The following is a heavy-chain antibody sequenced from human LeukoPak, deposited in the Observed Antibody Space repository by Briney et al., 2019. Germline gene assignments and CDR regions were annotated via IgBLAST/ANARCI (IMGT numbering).Heavy chain of an antibody. V-gene: IGHV1-69*02. J-gene: IGHJ4*02. CDR3: ARGVGGSWIFDY. Sequence: AASVKVSCKASGGTFSSYTISWVRQAPGQGLEWMGRIIPILGIANYAQKFQGRVTITADKSTSTAYMELSSLRSEDTAVYYCARGVGGSWIFDYWGQGTLVTVSS. D-gene: IGHD1-26*01. CDR2: IIPILGIA. CDR1: GGTFSSYT.